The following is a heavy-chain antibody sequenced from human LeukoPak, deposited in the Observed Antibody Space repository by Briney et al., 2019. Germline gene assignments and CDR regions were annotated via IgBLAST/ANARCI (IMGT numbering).Heavy chain of an antibody. CDR3: ARRMPRYYYDSSGYYHSGSNWFDP. Sequence: PSETLSLTCTVSGGSISSGSYYWSWIRQPAGKGLEWIGRIYTSGSTNYNPSLKSRVTISVDTSKNQFSLKLSSVTAADTAVYYCARRMPRYYYDSSGYYHSGSNWFDPWGQGTLVTVSS. J-gene: IGHJ5*02. D-gene: IGHD3-22*01. CDR2: IYTSGST. V-gene: IGHV4-61*02. CDR1: GGSISSGSYY.